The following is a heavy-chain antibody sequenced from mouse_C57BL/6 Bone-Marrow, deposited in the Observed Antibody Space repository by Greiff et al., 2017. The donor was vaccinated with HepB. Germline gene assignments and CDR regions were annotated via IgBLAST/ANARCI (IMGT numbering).Heavy chain of an antibody. CDR1: GYTFTDYY. Sequence: QVHVKQSGAELVRPGASVQLSCKASGYTFTDYYINWVKQRPGQGLEWIARIYPGSGNTYYNEKFKGKATLTAEKSSSTAYMQLSSLTSEDSAVYFCARSGWFLFAYWGQGTLVTVSA. CDR3: ARSGWFLFAY. V-gene: IGHV1-76*01. D-gene: IGHD2-3*01. J-gene: IGHJ3*01. CDR2: IYPGSGNT.